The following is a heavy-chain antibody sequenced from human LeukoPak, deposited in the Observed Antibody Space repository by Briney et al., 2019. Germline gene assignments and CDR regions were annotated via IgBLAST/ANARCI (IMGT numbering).Heavy chain of an antibody. V-gene: IGHV3-33*06. D-gene: IGHD1-1*01. J-gene: IGHJ4*02. Sequence: GGSLRLSCAASGFTFSSYGMQWVRQAPGKGLEWVAVIWYDGSNKYYADSVKGRFTISRDNSKNTLYLQMNSLRAEDTAVYYCAKLPSGGTGTALIDYWGQGTLVTVSS. CDR1: GFTFSSYG. CDR2: IWYDGSNK. CDR3: AKLPSGGTGTALIDY.